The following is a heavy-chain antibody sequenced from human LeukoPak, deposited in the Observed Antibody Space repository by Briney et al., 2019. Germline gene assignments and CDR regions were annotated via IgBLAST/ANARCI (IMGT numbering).Heavy chain of an antibody. V-gene: IGHV4-39*01. CDR2: IYYSGST. D-gene: IGHD3-22*01. CDR3: ARTHYYDSSGYYYRDYHYYMDV. CDR1: GGSISSYY. J-gene: IGHJ6*03. Sequence: SETLSLTCTVSGGSISSYYWGWIRQPPGKGLEWIGSIYYSGSTYYNPSLKSRVTISVDTSKNQFSLKLSSVTAADTAVYYCARTHYYDSSGYYYRDYHYYMDVWGKGTTVTISS.